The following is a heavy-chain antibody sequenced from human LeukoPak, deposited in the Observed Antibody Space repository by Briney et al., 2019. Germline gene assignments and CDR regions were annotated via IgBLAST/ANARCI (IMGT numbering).Heavy chain of an antibody. V-gene: IGHV3-21*01. Sequence: KSGGSLRLSCAASGFTFSSYSMNWVRQAPGKGLEWVSSISSSSSYIYYADSVKGRFTISRDNAKNSLYLQMNSLRAEDTAVYYCARDLASGASPEVMCAFDIWGQGTMVTVSS. CDR2: ISSSSSYI. CDR3: ARDLASGASPEVMCAFDI. D-gene: IGHD4/OR15-4a*01. CDR1: GFTFSSYS. J-gene: IGHJ3*02.